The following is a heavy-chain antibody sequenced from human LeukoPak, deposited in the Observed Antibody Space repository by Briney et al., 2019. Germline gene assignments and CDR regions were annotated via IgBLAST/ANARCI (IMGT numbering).Heavy chain of an antibody. CDR2: IHFSGSI. D-gene: IGHD1-26*01. CDR3: ARHGSGSYYQF. Sequence: SETLSLTCTVSGDSISTYYWSWIRQPPGQGLEWIGHIHFSGSINYNPSLKSRVTISVDTSKSQFSLKLSTVTAADTAMFYCARHGSGSYYQFWGQGTLVTVSS. V-gene: IGHV4-59*08. J-gene: IGHJ4*02. CDR1: GDSISTYY.